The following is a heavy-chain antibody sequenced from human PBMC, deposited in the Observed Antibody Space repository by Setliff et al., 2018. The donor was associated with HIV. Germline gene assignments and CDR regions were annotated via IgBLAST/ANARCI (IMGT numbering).Heavy chain of an antibody. J-gene: IGHJ4*02. CDR2: MNPDSGHT. D-gene: IGHD3-3*01. V-gene: IGHV1-8*02. Sequence: ASVKVSCKASGYTFTSYGISWVRQAPGQGLEWMGRMNPDSGHTDYAPKLQGRVIVTRNTSITTAYMQVTRLRSDDTAVYYCSRGGSTFWSALPDYWGQGTLVTVSS. CDR1: GYTFTSYG. CDR3: SRGGSTFWSALPDY.